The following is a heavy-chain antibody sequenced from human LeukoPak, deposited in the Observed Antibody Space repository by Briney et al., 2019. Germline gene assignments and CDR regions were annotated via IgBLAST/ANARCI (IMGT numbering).Heavy chain of an antibody. D-gene: IGHD3-3*01. V-gene: IGHV4-38-2*01. CDR3: ARHRKYYDFWSGYRASWWFDP. Sequence: SETLSLTCAVSGYSISSGYYWGWIRQPPGKGLEWIGSIYHSGSTYYNPSLKSRVTISVDTSKNQFPLKLSSVTAADTAVYYCARHRKYYDFWSGYRASWWFDPWGQGTLVTVSS. CDR1: GYSISSGYY. CDR2: IYHSGST. J-gene: IGHJ5*02.